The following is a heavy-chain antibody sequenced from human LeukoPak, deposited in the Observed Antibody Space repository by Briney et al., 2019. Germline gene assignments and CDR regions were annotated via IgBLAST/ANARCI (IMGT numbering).Heavy chain of an antibody. Sequence: ASVKVSCKASGYTFTSYYMHWVRQAPGQGLEWMGIINPSGGSTSYAQKFQGRVTMTRDTSTGTVYMELSSLRSEDTAVYYCAVGEYYYDSSGYQEAEYFQHWGQGTLVTVSS. J-gene: IGHJ1*01. CDR2: INPSGGST. CDR3: AVGEYYYDSSGYQEAEYFQH. D-gene: IGHD3-22*01. CDR1: GYTFTSYY. V-gene: IGHV1-46*01.